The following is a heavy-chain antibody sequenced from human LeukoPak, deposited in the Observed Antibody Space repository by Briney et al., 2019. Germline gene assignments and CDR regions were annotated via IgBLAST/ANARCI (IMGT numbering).Heavy chain of an antibody. CDR2: IHPYSGGT. J-gene: IGHJ5*02. CDR1: GYIFSDYH. D-gene: IGHD6-25*01. Sequence: ASVKVSCTTSGYIFSDYHMHWVRQVPGQGPEWMGWIHPYSGGTNYAQKFQGRLSMTRDMSISTAYMELNTLTSDDTAVYFCVRDKIAAAGGGAWGQGTLVTVSS. V-gene: IGHV1-2*02. CDR3: VRDKIAAAGGGA.